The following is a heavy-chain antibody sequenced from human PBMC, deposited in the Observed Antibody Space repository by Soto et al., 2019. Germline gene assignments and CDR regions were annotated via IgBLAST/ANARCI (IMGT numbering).Heavy chain of an antibody. J-gene: IGHJ4*02. Sequence: ASVKVSCKASGYTFTGYYMHWVRQAPGQGLEWMGWINPNSGGTNYAQKFQGWVTMTRDTSISTAYMELSRLRSDDTAVYYCARGPQIYYDSSGYYSYFDYCGQGTLVTVYS. V-gene: IGHV1-2*04. CDR3: ARGPQIYYDSSGYYSYFDY. CDR1: GYTFTGYY. CDR2: INPNSGGT. D-gene: IGHD3-22*01.